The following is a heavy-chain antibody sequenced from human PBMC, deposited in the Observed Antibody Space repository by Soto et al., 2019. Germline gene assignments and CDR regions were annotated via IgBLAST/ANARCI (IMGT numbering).Heavy chain of an antibody. CDR3: QGGDGMDV. Sequence: QVQLVESGGGVVQPGRSLRLSCAASGFTISSYAMHWVRQAPGKGLEWVAVISYDGSNKYYADSVKGRFTISRDNSKNTLYLQMNSLRAEDTAVYYCQGGDGMDVWGQGTTVTVSS. CDR2: ISYDGSNK. CDR1: GFTISSYA. D-gene: IGHD3-16*01. J-gene: IGHJ6*02. V-gene: IGHV3-30-3*01.